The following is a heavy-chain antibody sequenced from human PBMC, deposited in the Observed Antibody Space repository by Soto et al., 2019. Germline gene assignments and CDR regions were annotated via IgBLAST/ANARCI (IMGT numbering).Heavy chain of an antibody. V-gene: IGHV3-11*06. D-gene: IGHD1-26*01. Sequence: GGSLRLSCVASGLTFSDYSMTWIRQAPGKGLEWVSQISSRGSDTKYADSVKGRFTISRGNAKNSLYLQLNSLRAEDTAVYYCTRGGRSTSYYWYYWGRGTLVTVSS. CDR2: ISSRGSDT. J-gene: IGHJ4*02. CDR3: TRGGRSTSYYWYY. CDR1: GLTFSDYS.